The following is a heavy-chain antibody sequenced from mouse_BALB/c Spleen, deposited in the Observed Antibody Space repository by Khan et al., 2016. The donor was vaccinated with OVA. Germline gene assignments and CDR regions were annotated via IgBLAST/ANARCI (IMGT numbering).Heavy chain of an antibody. Sequence: VQLQQSGPGLVKPSQSLSLTCTVTGYSITSGYAWNWIRQFPGNKLEWMGYISYSGVTSYTPSLKNRISITRDTSKNQFFLQLNSVTTEDTATYYCARGNYYGYYFDYWGQGTTLTVSS. D-gene: IGHD1-1*01. CDR1: GYSITSGYA. CDR2: ISYSGVT. V-gene: IGHV3-2*02. CDR3: ARGNYYGYYFDY. J-gene: IGHJ2*01.